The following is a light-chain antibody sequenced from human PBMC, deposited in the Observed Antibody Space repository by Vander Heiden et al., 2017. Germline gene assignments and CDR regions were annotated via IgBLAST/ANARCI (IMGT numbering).Light chain of an antibody. J-gene: IGKJ4*01. V-gene: IGKV1-9*01. CDR1: QGISSY. Sequence: DIQLTQSPSFLSASVGDRVTITCRASQGISSYLAWYQQKPGKAPKLLIYAESTSQRRVRARLSGSGSGTGTDFTLTMRQLEPFESYTCHWLKSYLPLTFGGGTKVEIK. CDR3: HWLKSYLPLT. CDR2: AES.